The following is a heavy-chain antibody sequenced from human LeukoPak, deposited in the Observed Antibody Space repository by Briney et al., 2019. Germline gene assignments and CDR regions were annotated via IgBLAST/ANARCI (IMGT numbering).Heavy chain of an antibody. Sequence: GGSLRLSCAASGFTFSSYSMNWVRQAPGKGLEWVSSISSSSSYIYYADSVKGRFTISRDNAKNSLYLQMNSLRAEDTAVYYCARGYCSGGSCYDYWGQGTLVTVSS. D-gene: IGHD2-15*01. CDR3: ARGYCSGGSCYDY. CDR2: ISSSSSYI. V-gene: IGHV3-21*01. CDR1: GFTFSSYS. J-gene: IGHJ4*02.